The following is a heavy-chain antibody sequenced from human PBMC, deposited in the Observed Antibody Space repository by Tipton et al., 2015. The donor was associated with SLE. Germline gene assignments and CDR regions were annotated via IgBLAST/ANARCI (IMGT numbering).Heavy chain of an antibody. Sequence: LSCTVSNGSISSSPYYWGWIRRSPGKGLEWVGSIYYSGSTYYSPSLKSRVTISVDASRNQCSLNLTSVTAADTAVYYCARGPYYYMDVWGKGTTVTVSS. CDR2: IYYSGST. J-gene: IGHJ6*03. V-gene: IGHV4-39*07. CDR3: ARGPYYYMDV. CDR1: NGSISSSPYY.